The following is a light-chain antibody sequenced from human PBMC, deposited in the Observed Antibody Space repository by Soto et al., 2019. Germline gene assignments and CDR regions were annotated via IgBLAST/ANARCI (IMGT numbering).Light chain of an antibody. J-gene: IGLJ2*01. Sequence: QSALTQPPSASGSPGQSVTISCTGTSSDIGGYNFVSWYQQHPGKAPKLMIYEVIKRPSGVPDRFSGSKSGNTASLTVSGLQAEDEADYYCSSYAGSDNVVFVGGTKLTVL. CDR2: EVI. V-gene: IGLV2-8*01. CDR1: SSDIGGYNF. CDR3: SSYAGSDNVV.